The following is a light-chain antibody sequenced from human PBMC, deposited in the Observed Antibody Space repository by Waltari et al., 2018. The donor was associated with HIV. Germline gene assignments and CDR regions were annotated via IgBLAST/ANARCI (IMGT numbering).Light chain of an antibody. Sequence: QSVPTQPPSASGTPGQRVAISCSGSNSNIGSNFVYWYQQLPGTAPKPLIYKDNPRPSGVPERFSASKSGSSSSLAISGLRSEDEAEYYCATWDDILSGYLFGTGTKVTVL. CDR1: NSNIGSNF. V-gene: IGLV1-47*01. CDR3: ATWDDILSGYL. CDR2: KDN. J-gene: IGLJ1*01.